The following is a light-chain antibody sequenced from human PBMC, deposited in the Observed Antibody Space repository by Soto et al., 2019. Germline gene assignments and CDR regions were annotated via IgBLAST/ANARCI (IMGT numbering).Light chain of an antibody. V-gene: IGKV1-5*03. CDR1: QSISSW. J-gene: IGKJ4*01. Sequence: DIQMTQSPSTLSASVGDRVTITCRASQSISSWLAWYQQKPGKAPNLLIYKALTLESGVPSRFSGSGSGTEFPLSVSSLQPHDLATYYGQQHDSYPLTFGGGTKVEIK. CDR2: KAL. CDR3: QQHDSYPLT.